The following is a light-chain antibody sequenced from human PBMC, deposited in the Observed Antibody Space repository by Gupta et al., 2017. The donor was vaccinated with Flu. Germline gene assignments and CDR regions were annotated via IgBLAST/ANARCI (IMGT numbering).Light chain of an antibody. CDR3: SSPTTSNTGV. CDR2: DVS. V-gene: IGLV2-14*03. CDR1: SSDVGGYNS. J-gene: IGLJ2*01. Sequence: SITISCTGTSSDVGGYNSVSWYQQYPGNAPKLIMYDVSNRPSGASNRFSASKSGTTASPTISGLQAEDEADDYCSSPTTSNTGVFGGGTRLTVL.